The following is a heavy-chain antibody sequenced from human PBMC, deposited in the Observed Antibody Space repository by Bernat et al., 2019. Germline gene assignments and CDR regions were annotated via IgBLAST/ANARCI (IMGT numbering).Heavy chain of an antibody. CDR3: AKGHLGYSGYETFDY. V-gene: IGHV3-23*04. Sequence: VQLVESGGGLVKPGGSLSLSCAASGFTFTNYAMSWVRQAPGKGLEWVSTISASGVNAYHADSVKGRFTISRDNSKNTLFLQMNSLRAEDTAVYYCAKGHLGYSGYETFDYWGQGALVTVSS. CDR2: ISASGVNA. J-gene: IGHJ4*02. CDR1: GFTFTNYA. D-gene: IGHD5-12*01.